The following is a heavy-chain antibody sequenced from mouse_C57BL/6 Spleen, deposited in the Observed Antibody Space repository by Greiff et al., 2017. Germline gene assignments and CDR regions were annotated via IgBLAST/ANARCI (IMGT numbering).Heavy chain of an antibody. V-gene: IGHV1-7*01. J-gene: IGHJ1*03. CDR1: GYTFTSYW. CDR3: ASPYYYGSSYDWYFDV. D-gene: IGHD1-1*01. CDR2: INPSSGYT. Sequence: QVQLKESGAELAKPGASVKLSCKASGYTFTSYWMHWVKQRPGQGLEWIGYINPSSGYTKYNQKFKDKATLTADKSSSPAYMPLISLTYEDSAVYYCASPYYYGSSYDWYFDVWGTGTTVTVSS.